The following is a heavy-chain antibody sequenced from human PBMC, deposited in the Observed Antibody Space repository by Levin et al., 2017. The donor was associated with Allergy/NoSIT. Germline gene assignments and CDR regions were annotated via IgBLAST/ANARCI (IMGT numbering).Heavy chain of an antibody. CDR2: IWYDGSNK. J-gene: IGHJ5*02. CDR1: GFTFSSYG. D-gene: IGHD1-26*01. V-gene: IGHV3-33*01. CDR3: ARDFLLRAPPNWFDP. Sequence: PGGSLRLSCAASGFTFSSYGMHWVRQAPGKGLEWVAVIWYDGSNKYYADSVKGRFTISRDNSKNTLYLQMNSLRAEDTAVYYCARDFLLRAPPNWFDPWGQGTLVTVSS.